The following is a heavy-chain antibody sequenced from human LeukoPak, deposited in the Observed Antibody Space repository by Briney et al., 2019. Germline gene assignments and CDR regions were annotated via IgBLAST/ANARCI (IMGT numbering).Heavy chain of an antibody. D-gene: IGHD1-26*01. Sequence: GGSLRLSCAASGFTFDDYGMSWVRQAPGKGLDWVSGINWNGGSTGYADSVKGRFTISRDNAKNSLYLQMNSLRAEDTALYYCARERSGSGSYHLDYWGQGTLVTVSS. CDR1: GFTFDDYG. CDR2: INWNGGST. CDR3: ARERSGSGSYHLDY. V-gene: IGHV3-20*04. J-gene: IGHJ4*02.